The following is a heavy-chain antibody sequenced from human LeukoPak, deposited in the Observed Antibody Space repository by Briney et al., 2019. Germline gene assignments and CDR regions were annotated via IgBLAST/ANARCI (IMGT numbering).Heavy chain of an antibody. CDR2: ITSGGTT. CDR1: GFIFSSYD. V-gene: IGHV3-23*01. CDR3: AKRHGSGIKYFEY. Sequence: GWSLTLSCAACGFIFSSYDMSWVRQAPGKGLEWASTITSGGTTYYADSVKGRFTISRDNSKNTLYLKMNSLRAEDTAIYYCAKRHGSGIKYFEYWGQGTLVTVSS. D-gene: IGHD3-10*01. J-gene: IGHJ4*02.